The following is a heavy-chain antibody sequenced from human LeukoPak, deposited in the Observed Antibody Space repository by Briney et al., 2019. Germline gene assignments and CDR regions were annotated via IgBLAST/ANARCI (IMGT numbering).Heavy chain of an antibody. CDR2: IRYDGSNK. CDR1: GFTFSSYG. J-gene: IGHJ4*02. CDR3: ASGRPYSSSPTDY. Sequence: GGSLRLSCAASGFTFSSYGMHWVRQAPGKGLEWVAFIRYDGSNKYYADSVKGRFTISRDNSKNTLYLQMNSLRAEDTAVYYCASGRPYSSSPTDYWGQGTLVTVSS. D-gene: IGHD6-13*01. V-gene: IGHV3-30*02.